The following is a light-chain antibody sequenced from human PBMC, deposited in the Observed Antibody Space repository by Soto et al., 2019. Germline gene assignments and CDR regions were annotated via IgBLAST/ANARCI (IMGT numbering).Light chain of an antibody. CDR3: SSYTSSTTPYV. V-gene: IGLV2-14*03. Sequence: QSALTQPASMSGSPGQSITISCTGTSSDVGGYNFVSWFQHHPGKAPKLIIYDVSNRPSGVSNRFSGSKSGNTASLTISGLQAEDEADFYCSSYTSSTTPYVFGTGTRSPS. CDR1: SSDVGGYNF. CDR2: DVS. J-gene: IGLJ1*01.